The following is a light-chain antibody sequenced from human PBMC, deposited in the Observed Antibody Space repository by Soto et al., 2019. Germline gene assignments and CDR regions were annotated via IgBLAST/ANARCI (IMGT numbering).Light chain of an antibody. CDR3: QQSYRSPPT. Sequence: DIQMTQSPSSLSPSVGHRVTITFLASQSNSSNLNWYQQKPGKVPKLLIYAASSLQSGVPSRFSGSGSGTDFTLSISSLQPEDFATYYCQQSYRSPPTFGQGTKVDI. CDR2: AAS. V-gene: IGKV1-39*01. CDR1: QSNSSN. J-gene: IGKJ1*01.